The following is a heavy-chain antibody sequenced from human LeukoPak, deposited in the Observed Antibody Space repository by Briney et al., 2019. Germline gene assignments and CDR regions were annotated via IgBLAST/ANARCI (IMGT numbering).Heavy chain of an antibody. V-gene: IGHV4-34*01. CDR3: ARVAPAAIYAFDI. CDR1: GGSFSGYY. CDR2: INHSGST. D-gene: IGHD2-2*01. Sequence: SETLSLTCAVYGGSFSGYYWSWIRQPPGKGLEWIGEINHSGSTNYNPSLKSRVTISVDTSKNQFSLKLSSVTAADTAVYYCARVAPAAIYAFDIWGQGTMVTVSS. J-gene: IGHJ3*02.